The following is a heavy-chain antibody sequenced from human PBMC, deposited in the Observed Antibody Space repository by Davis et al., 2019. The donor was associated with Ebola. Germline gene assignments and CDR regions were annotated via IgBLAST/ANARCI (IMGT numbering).Heavy chain of an antibody. Sequence: PSETLSLTCAVYGGSFSGYYWSWIRQPPGKGLEWIGEINHSGSTYYNPSLKSRVTISVDTSKNQFSLKLSSVTAADTAVYYCAAAAGVPYEVLEYYFDYWGQGTLVTVSS. V-gene: IGHV4-34*09. D-gene: IGHD6-13*01. J-gene: IGHJ4*02. CDR2: INHSGST. CDR3: AAAAGVPYEVLEYYFDY. CDR1: GGSFSGYY.